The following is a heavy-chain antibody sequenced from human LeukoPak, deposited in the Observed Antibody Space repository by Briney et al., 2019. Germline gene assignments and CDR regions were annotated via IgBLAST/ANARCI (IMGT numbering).Heavy chain of an antibody. CDR2: IRGAGGGA. CDR3: ARDPNGDYVVAFDM. V-gene: IGHV3-23*01. D-gene: IGHD4-17*01. J-gene: IGHJ3*02. CDR1: GFIFSDYA. Sequence: GGSLRLSCTASGFIFSDYAMMWVRQSPGKGPEWVAAIRGAGGGAFYADSVRGRFTISRDNSKYTLFVQMNSLRAEDTAVYYCARDPNGDYVVAFDMWGPGTMVTVSS.